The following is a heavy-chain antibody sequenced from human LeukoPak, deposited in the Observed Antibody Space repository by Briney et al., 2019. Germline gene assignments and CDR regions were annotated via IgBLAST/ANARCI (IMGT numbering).Heavy chain of an antibody. CDR1: GYTFTSYD. D-gene: IGHD3-16*01. CDR3: ARLGASNGY. J-gene: IGHJ4*02. CDR2: MNPNSGNT. V-gene: IGHV1-8*01. Sequence: GASVKVSCKASGYTFTSYDINWVRQATGQGLEWMGWMNPNSGNTGYAQKFQGRVTITTDESTSTAYMELSSLRSEDTAVYYCARLGASNGYWGQGTLVTVSS.